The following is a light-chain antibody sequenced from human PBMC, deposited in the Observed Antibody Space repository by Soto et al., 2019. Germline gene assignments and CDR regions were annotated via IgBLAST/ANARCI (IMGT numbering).Light chain of an antibody. J-gene: IGLJ2*01. CDR1: SSDVGGYNH. CDR3: CSYAGSFVV. Sequence: QSVLTRPRSVSGSPGQSVTISCTGTSSDVGGYNHVSWYQQHPGKAPKLMIYDVSKRPSGVPDRFSGSKSGNSASLTISGLQAEDEADYYCCSYAGSFVVFGGGTKLTVL. CDR2: DVS. V-gene: IGLV2-11*01.